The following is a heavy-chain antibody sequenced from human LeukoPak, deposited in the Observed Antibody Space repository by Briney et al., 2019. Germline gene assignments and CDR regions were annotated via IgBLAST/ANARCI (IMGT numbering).Heavy chain of an antibody. CDR2: IYYSGST. Sequence: SETLSLTCTVSGGSISSYYWSWIRQPPGKGLEWIGYIYYSGSTNYNPSLKRRVTISVDTSKNQFSLKLSSVTAADTAVYYCAAYTYCGGDCYSSWFDPWGQGTLVTVSS. J-gene: IGHJ5*02. CDR1: GGSISSYY. CDR3: AAYTYCGGDCYSSWFDP. D-gene: IGHD2-21*02. V-gene: IGHV4-59*01.